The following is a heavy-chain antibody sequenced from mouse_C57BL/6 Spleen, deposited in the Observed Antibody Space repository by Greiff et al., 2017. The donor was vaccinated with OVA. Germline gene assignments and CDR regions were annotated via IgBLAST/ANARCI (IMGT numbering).Heavy chain of an antibody. J-gene: IGHJ1*03. Sequence: EVQLVESGGGLVQPGGSLSLSCAASGFTFTDYYMSWVRQPPGKALEWLGFIRNKANGYTTEYSASVKGRFTISRDNSQSILYLQMNALRAEDSATYYCARYHGGYFDVWGTGTTVTVSS. CDR2: IRNKANGYTT. V-gene: IGHV7-3*01. CDR1: GFTFTDYY. CDR3: ARYHGGYFDV.